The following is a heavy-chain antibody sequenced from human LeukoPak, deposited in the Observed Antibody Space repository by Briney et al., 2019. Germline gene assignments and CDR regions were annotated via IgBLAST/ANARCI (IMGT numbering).Heavy chain of an antibody. V-gene: IGHV4-39*07. D-gene: IGHD3-3*01. J-gene: IGHJ3*02. Sequence: SETLSLTCTVSGGSISSSSCYWGWIRQPPGKGLEWIGSIYYSGSTYYNPSLKSRVTISVDTSKNQFSLKLSSVTAADTAVYYCARSVWGDDFWSGYRSRYAFDIWGQGTMVTVSS. CDR2: IYYSGST. CDR3: ARSVWGDDFWSGYRSRYAFDI. CDR1: GGSISSSSCY.